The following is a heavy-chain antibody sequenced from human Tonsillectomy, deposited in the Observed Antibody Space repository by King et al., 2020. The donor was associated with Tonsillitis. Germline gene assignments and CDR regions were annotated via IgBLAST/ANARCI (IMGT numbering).Heavy chain of an antibody. V-gene: IGHV1-69*09. D-gene: IGHD3-10*01. CDR3: ARDITMVRGVIMHAFDI. CDR1: GGTFTSYA. CDR2: IIPIVGIA. J-gene: IGHJ3*02. Sequence: VQLVESGAEVKKPGSSVKVSCKASGGTFTSYAISWVRQAPGQGLEWMGRIIPIVGIANYAQKFQGRVTITAVKSTSTAYMELSSLRSEDTAVYYCARDITMVRGVIMHAFDIWGQGTMVTVSS.